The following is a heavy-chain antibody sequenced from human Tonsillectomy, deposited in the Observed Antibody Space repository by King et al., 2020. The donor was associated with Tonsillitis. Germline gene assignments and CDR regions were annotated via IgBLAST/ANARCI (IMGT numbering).Heavy chain of an antibody. V-gene: IGHV1-46*01. CDR2: INPSGGST. J-gene: IGHJ5*02. CDR1: GYTFTSYY. D-gene: IGHD6-13*01. Sequence: QLVQSGAEVKKPGASVKVSCKASGYTFTSYYMHWVRQAPGQGLEWMGIINPSGGSTSYAQKFQGRVTMTRDTSTSTVYMELSSLRSEDTAVYYCARVGIAAAGTVTWFDPWGQGTLVTVSS. CDR3: ARVGIAAAGTVTWFDP.